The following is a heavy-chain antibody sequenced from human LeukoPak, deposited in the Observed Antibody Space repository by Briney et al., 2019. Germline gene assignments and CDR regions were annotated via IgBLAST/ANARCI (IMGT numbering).Heavy chain of an antibody. CDR3: ATESPGYSSSWYRSDLDY. V-gene: IGHV1-24*01. Sequence: ASVKVSCKVSGYTLTELSMHWVRQAPGKGLEWMGGFDPEDGETIYAQKFQGRVTRTEDTSTDTAYMELSSLRSEDTAVYYCATESPGYSSSWYRSDLDYWGQGTLVTVSS. CDR1: GYTLTELS. J-gene: IGHJ4*02. D-gene: IGHD6-13*01. CDR2: FDPEDGET.